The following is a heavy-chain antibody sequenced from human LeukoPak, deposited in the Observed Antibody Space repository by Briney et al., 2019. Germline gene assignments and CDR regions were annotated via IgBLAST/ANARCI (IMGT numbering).Heavy chain of an antibody. CDR3: AKGGEWELDSDY. Sequence: PGGSLRLSCAASGFTFDDYAMHWVRQAPGKGLEWVSGISLDSGDIGYADSVKGRFSISRDNAKNSLHLQMDSLRPEDTAFYYCAKGGEWELDSDYWGQGTLVTVSS. J-gene: IGHJ4*02. V-gene: IGHV3-9*01. D-gene: IGHD1-26*01. CDR2: ISLDSGDI. CDR1: GFTFDDYA.